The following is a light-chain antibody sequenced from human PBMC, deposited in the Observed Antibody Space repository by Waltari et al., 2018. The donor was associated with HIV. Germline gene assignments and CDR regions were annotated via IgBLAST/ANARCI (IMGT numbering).Light chain of an antibody. Sequence: QSALTQPASVSGSPGQSITISCTGTSSDVGGYNYVSWSQQHPGKAPKLMIYEVTNRPSGVSNRFSVSKSGNTASLTISRLQAEDEADYYCSSYTSSSTLSRVFGGGTKLTVL. CDR3: SSYTSSSTLSRV. V-gene: IGLV2-14*01. CDR1: SSDVGGYNY. J-gene: IGLJ2*01. CDR2: EVT.